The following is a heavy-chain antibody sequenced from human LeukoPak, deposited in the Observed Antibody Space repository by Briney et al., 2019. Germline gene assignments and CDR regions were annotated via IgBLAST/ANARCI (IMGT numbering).Heavy chain of an antibody. CDR1: GVSISIY. V-gene: IGHV4-59*01. CDR2: SSNIEGT. Sequence: SETLSLTCTVSGVSISIYWTWIRQPPGKGLEWIGYSSNIEGTYYNPSLKSRVTISLDTSKNQFSLRLNSVTAADTAVYYCARAFYDSSGYYFDYWGQGTLVTVSS. CDR3: ARAFYDSSGYYFDY. J-gene: IGHJ4*02. D-gene: IGHD3-22*01.